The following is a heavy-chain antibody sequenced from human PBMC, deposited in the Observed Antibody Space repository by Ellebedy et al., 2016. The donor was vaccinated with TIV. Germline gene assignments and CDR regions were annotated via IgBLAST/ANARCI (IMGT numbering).Heavy chain of an antibody. V-gene: IGHV3-9*01. CDR1: GFTFDDYA. Sequence: SLKISCAASGFTFDDYAMHWVRQAPGKGLEWVSGISWNSGNVFYVDSVKGRFTISRDNAKISLYLQMNSLRAEDTAVYYCARGGAHFFGYWGQGTLVTVSS. CDR2: ISWNSGNV. CDR3: ARGGAHFFGY. J-gene: IGHJ4*02.